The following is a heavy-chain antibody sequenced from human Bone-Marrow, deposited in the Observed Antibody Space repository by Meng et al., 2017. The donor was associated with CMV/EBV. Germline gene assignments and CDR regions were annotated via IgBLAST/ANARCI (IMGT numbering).Heavy chain of an antibody. V-gene: IGHV3-23*01. Sequence: GESLKISCAASGFTFSSYAMSWVRQAPGKGLEWVSAISGSGGSTYYADSVKGRFTISRDNAKNSLYLQMNSLRAEDTALYYCAKDIAARPKYFPHWGQGNLVTVSS. CDR3: AKDIAARPKYFPH. D-gene: IGHD6-6*01. J-gene: IGHJ1*01. CDR2: ISGSGGST. CDR1: GFTFSSYA.